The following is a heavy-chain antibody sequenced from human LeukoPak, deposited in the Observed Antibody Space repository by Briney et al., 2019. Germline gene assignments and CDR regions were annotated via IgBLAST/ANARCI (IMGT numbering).Heavy chain of an antibody. D-gene: IGHD3-22*01. V-gene: IGHV4-61*01. Sequence: SETLSLTCTVSGGSVSSGSYYWSWIRQPPGKGLEWIGYIYYSGSTNYNPSLKSRVTISVDTSKNQFSLKLSSVTAADTAVYYCARVSRYYDSRLDYWGQGTLVTVSS. CDR3: ARVSRYYDSRLDY. J-gene: IGHJ4*02. CDR2: IYYSGST. CDR1: GGSVSSGSYY.